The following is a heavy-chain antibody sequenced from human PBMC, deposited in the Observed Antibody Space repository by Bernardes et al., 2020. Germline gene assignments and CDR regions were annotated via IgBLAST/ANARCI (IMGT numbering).Heavy chain of an antibody. CDR2: IYYSGTT. CDR3: ARHDFDSSGVNWFDP. Sequence: SETLSLTCTVSGASISNSGSYWGWIRQPPGEGLEWIGSIYYSGTTYYNPSLKSRVTISIDTSKNQFSLKLSSVTAADTTVYYCARHDFDSSGVNWFDPWGQGTLVTVSS. V-gene: IGHV4-39*01. J-gene: IGHJ5*02. CDR1: GASISNSGSY. D-gene: IGHD3-22*01.